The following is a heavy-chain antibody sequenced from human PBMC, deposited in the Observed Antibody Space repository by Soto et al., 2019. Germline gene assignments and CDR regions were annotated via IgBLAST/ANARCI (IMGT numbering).Heavy chain of an antibody. D-gene: IGHD2-15*01. CDR2: INHSGST. CDR1: GGSFSGYY. V-gene: IGHV4-34*01. CDR3: ASQVYCSGGGCYEGRYFDY. J-gene: IGHJ4*02. Sequence: PSETLSLTCAVYGGSFSGYYWSWIRQPPGKGLEWIGEINHSGSTNYNPSLKSRVTISVDTSKNQFSLKLSSVTAADTAVYYCASQVYCSGGGCYEGRYFDYWGQGTLVTVSS.